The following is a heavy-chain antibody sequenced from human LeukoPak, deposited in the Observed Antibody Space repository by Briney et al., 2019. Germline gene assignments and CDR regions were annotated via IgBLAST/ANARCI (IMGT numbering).Heavy chain of an antibody. CDR3: AKDLTGLLWFGELLP. J-gene: IGHJ5*02. CDR1: GFTFSSYA. Sequence: GGSLRLSCAASGFTFSSYAMSWVRQAPGKGLEWVSAISGSGGSTYYADSVKGRFTISRDNSKNTLYLQMNSLRAEDTAVYYCAKDLTGLLWFGELLPGGQGTLVTVSS. V-gene: IGHV3-23*01. D-gene: IGHD3-10*01. CDR2: ISGSGGST.